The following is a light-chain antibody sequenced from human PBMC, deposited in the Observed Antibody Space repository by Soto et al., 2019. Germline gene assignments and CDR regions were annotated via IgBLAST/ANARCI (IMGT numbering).Light chain of an antibody. V-gene: IGLV1-40*01. CDR2: GNS. CDR3: QSYDRNLRGWV. CDR1: SNIGAAYD. J-gene: IGLJ3*02. Sequence: QLVLAQPPSVSGAPGQRVTISCSNIGAAYDVHWYQQLPGTAPKLLIFGNSRRPSGVPDRFSGAKSGTSASLAITGLQAEDEADYYCQSYDRNLRGWVFGGGTKVTVL.